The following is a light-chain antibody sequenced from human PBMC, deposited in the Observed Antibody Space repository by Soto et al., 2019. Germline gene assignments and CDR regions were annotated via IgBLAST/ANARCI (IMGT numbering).Light chain of an antibody. CDR1: QTVNSN. CDR2: GAS. Sequence: EIVMTQSPATLSVSPGERATLSCRASQTVNSNLAWYQQRPGQAPRLLISGASTRAPGIPARFSGSGSGTEFTLTISSLQSEDFAVYYCQQYNNWPPWTFGQATRVEI. V-gene: IGKV3-15*01. CDR3: QQYNNWPPWT. J-gene: IGKJ1*01.